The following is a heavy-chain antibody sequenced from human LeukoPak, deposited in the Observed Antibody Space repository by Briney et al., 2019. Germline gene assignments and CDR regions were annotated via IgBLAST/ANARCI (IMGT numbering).Heavy chain of an antibody. CDR3: ARVKLLSLDY. CDR2: IYSGGST. V-gene: IGHV3-53*04. J-gene: IGHJ4*02. Sequence: GGSLRLSCAASGVTLSGNYMSWVRQAPGKGLEWVSVIYSGGSTYYTDSVKGRFTISRHNSKNTLYLQMNSLRAEDTAVYYCARVKLLSLDYGGQGTLVTVS. D-gene: IGHD2-15*01. CDR1: GVTLSGNY.